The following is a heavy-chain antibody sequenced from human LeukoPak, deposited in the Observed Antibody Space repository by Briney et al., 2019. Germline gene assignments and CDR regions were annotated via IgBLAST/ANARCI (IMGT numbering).Heavy chain of an antibody. J-gene: IGHJ1*01. D-gene: IGHD6-13*01. CDR1: GFTVSSNY. CDR3: AREDRGAAGDEVYFQH. V-gene: IGHV3-53*01. CDR2: IYSGGST. Sequence: GGSLRLSCAASGFTVSSNYMSWVRQAPGKGLEWVSVIYSGGSTYYADSVKGRFTISRDNSKNTLYLQMNSLRAEDTAVYYCAREDRGAAGDEVYFQHWGQGTLVTVSS.